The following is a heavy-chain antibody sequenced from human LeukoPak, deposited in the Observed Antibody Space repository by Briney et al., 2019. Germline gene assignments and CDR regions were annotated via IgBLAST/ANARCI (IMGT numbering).Heavy chain of an antibody. D-gene: IGHD3-3*01. V-gene: IGHV1-2*02. CDR1: GYTFTGYY. CDR3: ARAGDDFWSGYFFDY. CDR2: INPNSGGT. J-gene: IGHJ4*02. Sequence: GASVKVSCKASGYTFTGYYMHWVRQASGQGLEWMGWINPNSGGTNYAQKFQGRVTMTRDTSISTAYMELSRLRSDDTAVYYCARAGDDFWSGYFFDYWGQGTLVTVSS.